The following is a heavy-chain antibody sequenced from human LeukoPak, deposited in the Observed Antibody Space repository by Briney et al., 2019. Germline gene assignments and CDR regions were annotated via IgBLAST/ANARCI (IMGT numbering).Heavy chain of an antibody. CDR1: GFTFSGYG. D-gene: IGHD3-3*01. CDR2: IAYDGSRK. V-gene: IGHV3-30*03. J-gene: IGHJ5*02. CDR3: TRYDSSRFDP. Sequence: PGGSLRLSCAGSGFTFSGYGMHWVRQAPGKGLEWVTGIAYDGSRKHYADSVKGRFTISGDNSRNTMDLQMNSMRVEDTAVYHCTRYDSSRFDPWGQGTLVIVSS.